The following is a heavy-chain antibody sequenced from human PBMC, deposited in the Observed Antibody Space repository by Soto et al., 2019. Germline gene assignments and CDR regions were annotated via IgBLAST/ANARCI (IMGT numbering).Heavy chain of an antibody. V-gene: IGHV2-5*02. J-gene: IGHJ4*02. D-gene: IGHD3-3*01. Sequence: QINLNESGPTPVNPRQTLTLTCTFSGFSLTTSGVGVGWIRQSPGKAPEWLALIYWDADKRYSPALKSRLTITKDTSKNQVVLTMADLDPADTATYYCAHRVLRTVFGLVTTTAIYFDFWGQGTPVAVSS. CDR1: GFSLTTSGVG. CDR2: IYWDADK. CDR3: AHRVLRTVFGLVTTTAIYFDF.